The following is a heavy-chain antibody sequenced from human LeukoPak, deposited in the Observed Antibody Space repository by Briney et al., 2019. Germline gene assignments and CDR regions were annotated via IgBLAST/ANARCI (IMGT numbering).Heavy chain of an antibody. V-gene: IGHV3-66*01. CDR1: GFTVSTNY. D-gene: IGHD1-26*01. CDR3: ARGRQTGGTYYPYDY. CDR2: IYSGGST. Sequence: PGGSLRLSCAASGFTVSTNYMSWVRQAPGKGLEWVSTIYSGGSTYFADSVKGRFTISRDNSKNTVYLQMNSLRADDTAVYYCARGRQTGGTYYPYDYWGQGTLVTVSS. J-gene: IGHJ4*02.